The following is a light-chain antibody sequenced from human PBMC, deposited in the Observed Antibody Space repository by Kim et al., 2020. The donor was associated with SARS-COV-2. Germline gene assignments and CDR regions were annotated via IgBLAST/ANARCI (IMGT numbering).Light chain of an antibody. CDR2: SAS. CDR1: QVISSY. J-gene: IGKJ4*01. Sequence: ASVGDRVTITCRASQVISSYLAWYQQKPGLAPKVLIYSASTLQSGVPSRFSGSGSGTDFTLTISSLQPEDFATYYCQQLSTYPLTFGGGTKVDIK. CDR3: QQLSTYPLT. V-gene: IGKV1-9*01.